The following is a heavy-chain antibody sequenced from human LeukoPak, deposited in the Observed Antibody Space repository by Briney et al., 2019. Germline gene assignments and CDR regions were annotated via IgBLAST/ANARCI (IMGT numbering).Heavy chain of an antibody. J-gene: IGHJ4*02. V-gene: IGHV3-7*03. D-gene: IGHD4-17*01. CDR2: INQDGSEK. CDR1: GFIFSRYL. CDR3: AKESLYDDWDY. Sequence: GGSLRLSCAASGFIFSRYLMSWVRQAPGKGLEWVANINQDGSEKFYVDSVKGRFTISRDNAKNSLYLQMNSLRAEGTAIYYCAKESLYDDWDYWGQGTLVTVSS.